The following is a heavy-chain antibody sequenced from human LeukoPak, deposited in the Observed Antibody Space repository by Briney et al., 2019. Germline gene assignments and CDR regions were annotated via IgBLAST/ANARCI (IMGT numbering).Heavy chain of an antibody. CDR3: ARHSYGDYVVYFDY. Sequence: SETLSLTCAVYGGSFSGYYWGWIRQPPGKGLEWIGEINHSGSTNYNPSLKSRVTISVDTSKNQFSLKLSSVTAADTAVYYCARHSYGDYVVYFDYWGQGTLVTVSS. CDR1: GGSFSGYY. V-gene: IGHV4-34*01. J-gene: IGHJ4*02. D-gene: IGHD4-17*01. CDR2: INHSGST.